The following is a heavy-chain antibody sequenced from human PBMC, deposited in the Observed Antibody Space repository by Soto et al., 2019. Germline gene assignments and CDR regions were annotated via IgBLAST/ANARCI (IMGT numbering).Heavy chain of an antibody. D-gene: IGHD5-12*01. Sequence: QVPLVQSGAEVKRPGSSVKVSCEASGGTFSSLGFTWVRQAPGQGLEWMGGIIPISGRTTFAPKFLGRVTITADESTRTTYMDLTALTSDDTAIYYCATRGTQGRWLEFADYWGQGTLVTVSS. V-gene: IGHV1-69*01. CDR2: IIPISGRT. CDR1: GGTFSSLG. CDR3: ATRGTQGRWLEFADY. J-gene: IGHJ4*02.